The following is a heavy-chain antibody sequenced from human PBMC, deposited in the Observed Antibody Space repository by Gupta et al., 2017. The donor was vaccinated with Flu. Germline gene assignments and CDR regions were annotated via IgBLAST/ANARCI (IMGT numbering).Heavy chain of an antibody. CDR3: ARSRYIVVVPTDQYYYYYGMDV. D-gene: IGHD2-2*01. Sequence: DWIGEINHSGSTNYNPSLKSRVTISVDTSKNQFSLKLSSVTAADTAVDYCARSRYIVVVPTDQYYYYYGMDVWGQGTTVTVSS. V-gene: IGHV4-34*01. J-gene: IGHJ6*02. CDR2: INHSGST.